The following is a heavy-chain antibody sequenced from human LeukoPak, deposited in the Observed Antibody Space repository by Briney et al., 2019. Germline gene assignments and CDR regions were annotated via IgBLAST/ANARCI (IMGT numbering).Heavy chain of an antibody. J-gene: IGHJ5*02. CDR1: GGTFSSYA. CDR2: IIPILGIA. D-gene: IGHD2-2*01. Sequence: SVKVSCKASGGTFSSYAISWVRQAPGQGLEWMGRIIPILGIANYAQKFQGRVTITADKSTSTAYMELSSLRSEDTAVYYCARGYCSSTSCSGGPNWFDPWGQGTLVTVSS. V-gene: IGHV1-69*04. CDR3: ARGYCSSTSCSGGPNWFDP.